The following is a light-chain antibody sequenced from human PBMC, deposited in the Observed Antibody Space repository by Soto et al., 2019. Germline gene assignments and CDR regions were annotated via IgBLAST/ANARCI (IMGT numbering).Light chain of an antibody. CDR1: SSDVGGYNY. V-gene: IGLV2-14*01. CDR2: EVS. CDR3: SSYTSSSTYG. J-gene: IGLJ1*01. Sequence: QSALTQPASVSGSPGQSITISCTGTSSDVGGYNYVSWYQLHPGKAPKLMVYEVSNRPSGVSNRFSGSKSGNTASLNISGLQAEDEADYYCSSYTSSSTYGFGTGPKLTVL.